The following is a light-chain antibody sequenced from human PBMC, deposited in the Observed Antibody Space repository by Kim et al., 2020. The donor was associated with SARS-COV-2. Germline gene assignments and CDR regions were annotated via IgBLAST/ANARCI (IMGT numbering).Light chain of an antibody. Sequence: SVSPGERATLSCRASQTINNKLVWYQHKPGQTPRLLIYGASSRATGIPDRFSGSGSGTDFTLTISRLEPEDFAVYYCQQYGSSPRFGGGTKVDIK. V-gene: IGKV3-20*01. J-gene: IGKJ4*01. CDR2: GAS. CDR3: QQYGSSPR. CDR1: QTINNK.